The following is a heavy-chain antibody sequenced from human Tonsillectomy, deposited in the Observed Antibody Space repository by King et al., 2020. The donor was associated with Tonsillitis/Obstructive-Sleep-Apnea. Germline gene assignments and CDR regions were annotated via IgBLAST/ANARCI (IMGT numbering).Heavy chain of an antibody. CDR2: IRSSSFGGTT. Sequence: VQLVESGGGLVKPGRSLRLSCTASGFTFGAYAMSWFRQAPGKGLEWVGFIRSSSFGGTTEFAASVRGRFTISRDDSKSIAYLQLNSLKIEDTAVYYCTRPSTGGTLVFDYWGQGTLVTVSS. CDR3: TRPSTGGTLVFDY. V-gene: IGHV3-49*05. CDR1: GFTFGAYA. D-gene: IGHD4-23*01. J-gene: IGHJ4*02.